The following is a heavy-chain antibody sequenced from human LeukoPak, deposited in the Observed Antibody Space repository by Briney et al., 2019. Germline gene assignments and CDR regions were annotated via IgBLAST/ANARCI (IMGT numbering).Heavy chain of an antibody. CDR2: IIPIFGTA. Sequence: SVKVSCKASGGTFSSYAISWVRQAPRQGLEWMGGIIPIFGTANYAQKFQGRVTITADESTSTAYMELSSLRSEDTAVYYCARAGIAAAGTLDYWGQGTLVTVSS. CDR3: ARAGIAAAGTLDY. D-gene: IGHD6-13*01. CDR1: GGTFSSYA. V-gene: IGHV1-69*13. J-gene: IGHJ4*02.